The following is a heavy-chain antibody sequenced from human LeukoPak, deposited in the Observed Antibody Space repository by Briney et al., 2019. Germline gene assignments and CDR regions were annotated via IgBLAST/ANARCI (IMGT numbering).Heavy chain of an antibody. CDR2: FDPEDGET. CDR3: ARGVITMVRGLEDVYYYYYMDV. Sequence: ASVKVSCKVSGYTLTELSMHWVRQAPGKGLEWMGGFDPEDGETIYAQKFQGRVTMTEDTSTDTAYMELSSLRSEDTAVYYCARGVITMVRGLEDVYYYYYMDVWGKGTTVTVSS. CDR1: GYTLTELS. D-gene: IGHD3-10*01. J-gene: IGHJ6*03. V-gene: IGHV1-24*01.